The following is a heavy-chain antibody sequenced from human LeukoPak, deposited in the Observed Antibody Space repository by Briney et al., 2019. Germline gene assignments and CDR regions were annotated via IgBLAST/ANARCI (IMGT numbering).Heavy chain of an antibody. CDR3: ARDRLTTVTIFHFAY. CDR2: IWSDSTNK. Sequence: GGSLRLSCAASGFTFSTYAMHWVRQAPGKGLEWVAVIWSDSTNKYYADSVRGRFTISRDNSKNTLYLQMSSLRAEDTAMYYCARDRLTTVTIFHFAYWGRETLVTVSS. CDR1: GFTFSTYA. J-gene: IGHJ4*02. V-gene: IGHV3-33*01. D-gene: IGHD4-17*01.